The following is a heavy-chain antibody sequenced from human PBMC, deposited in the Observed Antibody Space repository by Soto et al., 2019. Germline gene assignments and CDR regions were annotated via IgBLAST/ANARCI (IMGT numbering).Heavy chain of an antibody. Sequence: EVHLVESGGGLVQTGGSLRLSCAIFEGTVIRDWMNWVRQAPGKGLEWVAHTNQDGSEKYYVDSVKGRFTISRDNDKNSLYLQMNSLRAEDTAMYYFSGGVGDAFWGQGTLVTVSS. D-gene: IGHD1-26*01. CDR1: EGTVIRDW. CDR2: TNQDGSEK. V-gene: IGHV3-7*04. CDR3: SGGVGDAF. J-gene: IGHJ4*02.